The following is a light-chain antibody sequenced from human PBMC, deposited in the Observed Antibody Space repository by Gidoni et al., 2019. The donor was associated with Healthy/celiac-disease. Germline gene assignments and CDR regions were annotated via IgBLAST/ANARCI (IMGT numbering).Light chain of an antibody. CDR3: QQYHSYSSLT. J-gene: IGKJ4*01. CDR2: DDS. V-gene: IGKV1-5*01. Sequence: DIQMTQSPSTLSASVVDRVTITSRASQSISSWVAWYQQKPGKAHKLLLYDDSSLESGIPSRSSGSGSGTELTLTISSLQPDAFATYSCQQYHSYSSLTFGGGTKVEIK. CDR1: QSISSW.